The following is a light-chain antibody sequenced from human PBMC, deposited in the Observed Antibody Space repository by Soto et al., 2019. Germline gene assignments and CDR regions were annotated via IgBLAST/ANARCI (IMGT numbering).Light chain of an antibody. J-gene: IGKJ2*01. CDR1: QSLLHSNRYSS. CDR3: MQALQTPYT. Sequence: EIVIPQSPRSLPVTPGEPASISCRSSQSLLHSNRYSSLDWYLQKPGQSPQLRIFLGSNRASGDPDRFSGSGSGTDFTLRISRVEAEDVGVYYCMQALQTPYTFGQGNKLEIK. V-gene: IGKV2-28*01. CDR2: LGS.